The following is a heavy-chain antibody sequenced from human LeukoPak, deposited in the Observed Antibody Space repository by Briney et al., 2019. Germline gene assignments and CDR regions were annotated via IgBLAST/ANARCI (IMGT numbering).Heavy chain of an antibody. V-gene: IGHV1-46*01. J-gene: IGHJ4*02. CDR1: GYTFTSYY. Sequence: ASVKVSFKAAGYTFTSYYMHWGRHGPGQGLGWMGIINPSGGSRSYAQKLQGRVIMTRDTSTSTVYMELSSLRSEDTAVYYCGRGDYYDSSGPDYWGQGTLVTVSS. CDR2: INPSGGSR. CDR3: GRGDYYDSSGPDY. D-gene: IGHD3-22*01.